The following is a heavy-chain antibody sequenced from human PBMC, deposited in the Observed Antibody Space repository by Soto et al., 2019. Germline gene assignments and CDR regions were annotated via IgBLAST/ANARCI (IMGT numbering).Heavy chain of an antibody. J-gene: IGHJ6*02. Sequence: SETLSLTCTVSGGSISSYYWSWIRQPPGKGLEWIGYIYYSGSTNYNPSLKSRVTISVDTSKNQFSLKLSSVTAADTAVYYCASGYDILTGYPRGDYYGMDVWGQGTTVTVSS. CDR2: IYYSGST. CDR3: ASGYDILTGYPRGDYYGMDV. V-gene: IGHV4-59*08. CDR1: GGSISSYY. D-gene: IGHD3-9*01.